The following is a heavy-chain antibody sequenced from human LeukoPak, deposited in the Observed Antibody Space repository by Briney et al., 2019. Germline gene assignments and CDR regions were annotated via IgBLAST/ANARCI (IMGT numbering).Heavy chain of an antibody. CDR1: GGPISSYY. CDR3: ARAGWIQSWFDP. V-gene: IGHV4-59*01. J-gene: IGHJ5*02. CDR2: IYYSGST. D-gene: IGHD5-18*01. Sequence: SETLSLTCTVSGGPISSYYWSWIRQPPGKGLEWIGYIYYSGSTNYNPSLKSRVTISVDTSKNQFSLKLSSVTAADTAVYYCARAGWIQSWFDPWGQGTLVTVSS.